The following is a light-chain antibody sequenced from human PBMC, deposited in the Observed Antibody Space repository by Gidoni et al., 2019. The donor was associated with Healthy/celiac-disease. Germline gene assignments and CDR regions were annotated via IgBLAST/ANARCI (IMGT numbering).Light chain of an antibody. CDR3: QQRSNWPWT. Sequence: IVFTQSPATLSFAPGESATLSCRPSQSVSSYLAWYQQKPGQAPRLLIYDAPNRATGIPARFSGSGSGTDFTLTISSLEPEDFAVYYCQQRSNWPWTFGQGTKVEIK. CDR2: DAP. V-gene: IGKV3-11*01. CDR1: QSVSSY. J-gene: IGKJ1*01.